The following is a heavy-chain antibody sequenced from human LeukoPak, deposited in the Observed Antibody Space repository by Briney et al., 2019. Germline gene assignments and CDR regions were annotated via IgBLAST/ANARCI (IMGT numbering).Heavy chain of an antibody. CDR1: GFSLTTSGVG. Sequence: SGPTLVKPTQTLTLTCTFSGFSLTTSGVGVGWIRQPPGKALEWLAVIYWNDDDLYSPSLKRRLTITKDTFKNQVVLTMTNVDPVDTGTYYCAHREVPAAFDVWGQGTMVTVSS. V-gene: IGHV2-5*01. J-gene: IGHJ3*01. CDR2: IYWNDDD. CDR3: AHREVPAAFDV.